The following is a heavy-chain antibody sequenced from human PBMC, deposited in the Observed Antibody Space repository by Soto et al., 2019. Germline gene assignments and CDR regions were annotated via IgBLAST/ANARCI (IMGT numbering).Heavy chain of an antibody. CDR1: GCTFTSYG. CDR2: ISDYNGNP. J-gene: IGHJ4*02. D-gene: IGHD2-15*01. V-gene: IGHV1-18*01. Sequence: GAAVKVSCKACGCTFTSYGISSVRQAPGQGLAGMGWISDYNGNPNYSHKLQGGVTMTTHTSTSTGYMELRSLRSDDTAVYYCARRLLLEIQDYWGQGTPVTVSS. CDR3: ARRLLLEIQDY.